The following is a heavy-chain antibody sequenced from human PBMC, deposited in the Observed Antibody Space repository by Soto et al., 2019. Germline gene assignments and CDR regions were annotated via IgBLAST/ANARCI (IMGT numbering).Heavy chain of an antibody. D-gene: IGHD1-26*01. CDR1: GGSISSSTFC. CDR3: ARSPLRDGSYSIPRTFDY. V-gene: IGHV4-39*01. Sequence: LQLQGSGPGLVQPSETLSLTCTVSGGSISSSTFCWGWIRQPPGEGLEWIGGVCYRGNTRYNPSLASRVTISIDTSKNQLSLKVSSVTAADTAVYYCARSPLRDGSYSIPRTFDYWGQGTLVTVSS. CDR2: VCYRGNT. J-gene: IGHJ4*02.